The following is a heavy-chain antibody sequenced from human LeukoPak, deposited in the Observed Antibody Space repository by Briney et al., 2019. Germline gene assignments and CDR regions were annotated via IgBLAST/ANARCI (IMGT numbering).Heavy chain of an antibody. CDR3: ARGGDYDSSGYLVY. CDR1: GGTFSSYA. V-gene: IGHV1-69*05. J-gene: IGHJ4*02. Sequence: AASVKVSCRASGGTFSSYAISWVRQAPGQGLEWMGGIIPIFGTANYAQKFQGRVTITTDESTSTAYMELSSLRSEDTAVYYCARGGDYDSSGYLVYWGQGTLVTVSS. CDR2: IIPIFGTA. D-gene: IGHD3-22*01.